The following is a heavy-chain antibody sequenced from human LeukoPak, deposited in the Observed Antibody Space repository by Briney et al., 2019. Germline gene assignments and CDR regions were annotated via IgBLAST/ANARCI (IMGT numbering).Heavy chain of an antibody. CDR3: AKGAQYCSSTSCYADFDY. CDR1: GFTFSSYS. D-gene: IGHD2-2*01. Sequence: GGSLRLSCAASGFTFSSYSMHWVRQAPGKGLEWVAVVSYDGGTKYYPDSVKGRFTISRDNAKNSLYLQMNSLRAEDTALYYCAKGAQYCSSTSCYADFDYWGQGTLVTVSS. CDR2: VSYDGGTK. J-gene: IGHJ4*02. V-gene: IGHV3-30-3*01.